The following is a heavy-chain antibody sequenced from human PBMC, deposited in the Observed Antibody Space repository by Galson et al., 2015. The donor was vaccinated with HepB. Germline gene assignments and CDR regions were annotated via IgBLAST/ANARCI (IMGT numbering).Heavy chain of an antibody. V-gene: IGHV3-15*01. D-gene: IGHD6-19*01. CDR3: TTEMVYSSGWLVDY. J-gene: IGHJ4*02. CDR2: IKSRTDGGTT. CDR1: GFTFSNAW. Sequence: SLRLSCAASGFTFSNAWMSWVRQAPGKGLEWVGRIKSRTDGGTTDYAAPVKGRFTISRDDSKNTLYLQMNSLKTEDTAVYYCTTEMVYSSGWLVDYWGQGTLVTVSS.